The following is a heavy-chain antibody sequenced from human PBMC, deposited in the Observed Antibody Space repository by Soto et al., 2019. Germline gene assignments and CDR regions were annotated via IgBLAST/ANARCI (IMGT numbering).Heavy chain of an antibody. Sequence: QVPLVQSGAEVKKPGASVKVSCKASGYTFTSYGISWVRQAPGQGLEWMGWISAYNGNTNYAQKLQGRVTMTTDTSTSTAYMELRSLRSDDTAVYYCARRRFLEWLPHTIDYWGQGTLVTVSS. J-gene: IGHJ4*02. D-gene: IGHD3-3*01. CDR3: ARRRFLEWLPHTIDY. V-gene: IGHV1-18*01. CDR2: ISAYNGNT. CDR1: GYTFTSYG.